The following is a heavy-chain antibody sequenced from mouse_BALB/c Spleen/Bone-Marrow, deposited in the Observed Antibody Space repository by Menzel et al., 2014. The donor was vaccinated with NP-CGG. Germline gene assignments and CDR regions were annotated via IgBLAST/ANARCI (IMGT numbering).Heavy chain of an antibody. V-gene: IGHV14-3*02. Sequence: EVQRVESGAELVKPGASVKLSRTASGFNIKDTYMHWVKQRPEQGLEWIGRIVPANGNTKYDPKFQGKATITADTSSNTAYLQLSSLTSEDTAVYYCAGYDYYQAWFAYWGQGTLVTVSA. CDR1: GFNIKDTY. CDR3: AGYDYYQAWFAY. J-gene: IGHJ3*01. D-gene: IGHD2-4*01. CDR2: IVPANGNT.